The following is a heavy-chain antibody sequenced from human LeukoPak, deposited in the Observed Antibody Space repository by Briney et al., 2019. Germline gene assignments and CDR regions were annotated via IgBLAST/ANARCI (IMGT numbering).Heavy chain of an antibody. Sequence: GWSLRLSCAASGCTFSSYWMCWVPQAPGKGLERVANIKQDGSEKYYVDSVKGRFTISRDNAKNSLSLQMNSLRAEDTAVYYCARVIYCGGDCYPGGFDYWGQGTLVTVSS. J-gene: IGHJ4*02. V-gene: IGHV3-7*01. CDR1: GCTFSSYW. CDR3: ARVIYCGGDCYPGGFDY. CDR2: IKQDGSEK. D-gene: IGHD2-21*02.